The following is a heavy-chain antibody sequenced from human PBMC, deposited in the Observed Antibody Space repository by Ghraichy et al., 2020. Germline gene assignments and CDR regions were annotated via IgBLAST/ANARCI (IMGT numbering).Heavy chain of an antibody. CDR3: TRPAPISIAAAGTA. V-gene: IGHV3-73*01. CDR2: IRSKANSYAT. CDR1: GFTFSGSA. D-gene: IGHD6-13*01. Sequence: SCAASGFTFSGSAMHWVRQASGKGLEWVGRIRSKANSYATAYAASVKGRFTISRDDSKNTAYLQMNSLKTEDTAVYYCTRPAPISIAAAGTAWGQGTLFTVSS. J-gene: IGHJ4*02.